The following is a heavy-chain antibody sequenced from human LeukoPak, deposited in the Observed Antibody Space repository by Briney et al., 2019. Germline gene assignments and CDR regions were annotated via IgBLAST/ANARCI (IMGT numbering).Heavy chain of an antibody. D-gene: IGHD3-16*02. CDR2: ISYDGSNK. V-gene: IGHV3-30*18. J-gene: IGHJ3*02. Sequence: GRSLRLSCAASGFTFSSYGMHWVRQAPGKGLEWVAVISYDGSNKYYADSVRGRFTISRDNSKNTLYLQMNSLRAEDTAVYYCAKRRKGVIVIGPRDAFDIWGQGTMVTVSS. CDR3: AKRRKGVIVIGPRDAFDI. CDR1: GFTFSSYG.